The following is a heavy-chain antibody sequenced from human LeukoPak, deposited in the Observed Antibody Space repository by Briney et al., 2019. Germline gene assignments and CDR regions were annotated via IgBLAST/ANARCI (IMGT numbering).Heavy chain of an antibody. V-gene: IGHV4-59*10. CDR2: IYTSGST. D-gene: IGHD6-6*01. CDR1: AFTFSLYA. CDR3: ASRFSSSGDY. Sequence: GSLRLSCAASAFTFSLYAMSWVRQAPGKGLEWIGRIYTSGSTNYNPSLKSRVTISVDTSKNQFSLKLSSVTAADTAVYYCASRFSSSGDYWGQGTLVTVSS. J-gene: IGHJ4*02.